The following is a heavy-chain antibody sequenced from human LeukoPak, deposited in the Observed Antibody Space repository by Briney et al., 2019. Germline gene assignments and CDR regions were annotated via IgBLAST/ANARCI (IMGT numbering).Heavy chain of an antibody. J-gene: IGHJ6*03. V-gene: IGHV3-48*01. CDR2: ISSSRSTI. D-gene: IGHD5-24*01. Sequence: GGSLRLSCAASGFTFSSYSMNWLRQAPGKGLELVSYISSSRSTIYYADSVKGRFTISRDNAKNSLYLQMNSLRAGDTSVYYCARALEDYYYYYMDVWGKGTTVTVSS. CDR3: ARALEDYYYYYMDV. CDR1: GFTFSSYS.